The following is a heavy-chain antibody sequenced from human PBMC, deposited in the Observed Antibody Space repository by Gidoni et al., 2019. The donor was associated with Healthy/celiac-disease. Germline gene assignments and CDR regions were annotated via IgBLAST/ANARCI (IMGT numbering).Heavy chain of an antibody. J-gene: IGHJ4*02. V-gene: IGHV4-38-2*02. CDR2: IYHSGST. D-gene: IGHD2-8*01. Sequence: QVQLQESGPGLVKPSETLSLTCTVSGYSISSGYYWGWIRQPPGKGLEWIGSIYHSGSTYYNPSLKSRDTISVDTSKSQFSLKLSSVTAADTAVYYCAVEYCTNGVCLSDSQAIDYWGQGTLVTVSS. CDR1: GYSISSGYY. CDR3: AVEYCTNGVCLSDSQAIDY.